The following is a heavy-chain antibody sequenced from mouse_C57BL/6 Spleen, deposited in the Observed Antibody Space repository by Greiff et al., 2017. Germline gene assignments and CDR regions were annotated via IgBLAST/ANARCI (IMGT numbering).Heavy chain of an antibody. V-gene: IGHV1-80*01. D-gene: IGHD4-1*01. J-gene: IGHJ4*01. CDR3: ARGTGPYSIDY. CDR2: IYPGDGDT. CDR1: GYAFSSYW. Sequence: QVQLQQSGAELVKPGASVKISCKASGYAFSSYWMNWVKQRPGKGLEWIGHIYPGDGDTNYNGKFKGKATLTADKSSSTAYMQLSSLTSEDSAVYFCARGTGPYSIDYWGQGTSVTVSS.